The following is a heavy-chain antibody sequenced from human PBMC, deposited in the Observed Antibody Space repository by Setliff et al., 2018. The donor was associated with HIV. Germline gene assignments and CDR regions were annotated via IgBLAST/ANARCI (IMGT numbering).Heavy chain of an antibody. J-gene: IGHJ6*03. CDR2: IYDSGSP. V-gene: IGHV4-59*01. Sequence: SETLSLTCTVSGGFTSNEYWSWIRQPPGKGLEWIGYIYDSGSPKYNPSLKSRVTMSVDTSKNQFSLILTSVTAADTAVYYCAGEAWTSYRSSSGYYYYYMDVWGKGTTVTVSS. D-gene: IGHD6-6*01. CDR1: GGFTSNEY. CDR3: AGEAWTSYRSSSGYYYYYMDV.